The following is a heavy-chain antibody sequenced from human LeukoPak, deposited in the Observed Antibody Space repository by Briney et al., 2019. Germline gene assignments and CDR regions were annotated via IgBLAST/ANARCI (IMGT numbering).Heavy chain of an antibody. D-gene: IGHD6-6*01. CDR3: ARFGSSPYNWFDP. CDR1: GGSISSSSYY. J-gene: IGHJ5*02. Sequence: SETLSLTCTVSGGSISSSSYYWAWIRQPPGKGLEWIGSIHYSGSTYYNPSLQSRVTISIDTSKNQFSLKLSSVTAADTAVYYCARFGSSPYNWFDPWGQGTLVTVSS. V-gene: IGHV4-39*07. CDR2: IHYSGST.